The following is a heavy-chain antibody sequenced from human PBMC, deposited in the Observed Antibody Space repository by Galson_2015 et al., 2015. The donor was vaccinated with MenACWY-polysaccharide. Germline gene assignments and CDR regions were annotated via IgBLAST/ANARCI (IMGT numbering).Heavy chain of an antibody. D-gene: IGHD6-19*01. Sequence: ETLSLTCNVSGASFNSDYWWTWVRQPPGKALEWIGDIHESGTTTYKSSLRSRASISVNPSINQYSLRLTSVTATDTAVYYCARVQRGAVSGAVSYFYFYMDVWGTGTTVIVSS. CDR3: ARVQRGAVSGAVSYFYFYMDV. J-gene: IGHJ6*03. CDR2: IHESGTT. CDR1: GASFNSDYW. V-gene: IGHV4-4*02.